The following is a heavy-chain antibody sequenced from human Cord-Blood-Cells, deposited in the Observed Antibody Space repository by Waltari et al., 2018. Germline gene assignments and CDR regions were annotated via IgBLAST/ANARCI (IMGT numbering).Heavy chain of an antibody. CDR2: INHVGST. Sequence: QVQLQQWGAGLLKPSETLSLTCAVYGGSFSGYYWSWIRQPPGKGLGWIGEINHVGSTNDNPSLKSRVTISVDTSKNQFSLKLSSVTAADTAVYYCARSYPDNYDILTGYYFDYWGQGTLVTVSS. CDR3: ARSYPDNYDILTGYYFDY. J-gene: IGHJ4*02. CDR1: GGSFSGYY. V-gene: IGHV4-34*01. D-gene: IGHD3-9*01.